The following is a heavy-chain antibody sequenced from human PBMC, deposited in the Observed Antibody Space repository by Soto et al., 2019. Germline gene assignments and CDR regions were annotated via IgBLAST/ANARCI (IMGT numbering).Heavy chain of an antibody. V-gene: IGHV1-18*01. J-gene: IGHJ1*01. CDR3: ARDLGIAVAGLFQD. D-gene: IGHD6-19*01. CDR1: GYMFTSYG. Sequence: QVQLVQSGAEVQKPGASIKVSCKASGYMFTSYGINWVRQAPGQGPEWMGWISTYNGNTNYAQKHQGRVTMTTDTXXSTAYMELKTLRSDDTAVYYCARDLGIAVAGLFQDWGQGTLVIVSS. CDR2: ISTYNGNT.